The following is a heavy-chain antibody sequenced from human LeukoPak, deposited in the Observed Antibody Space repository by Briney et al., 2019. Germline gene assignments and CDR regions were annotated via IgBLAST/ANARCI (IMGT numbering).Heavy chain of an antibody. D-gene: IGHD3-3*01. Sequence: SETLSLTCAVYGGSFSGYYWSWIRQPPGKGLEWIGEINHSGSTNYNPSPKSRVTISVDTSKNQFSLKLSSVTAADTAVYYCARVGNHYDFWSGAADNDAFDIWGQGTMVTVSS. CDR2: INHSGST. CDR1: GGSFSGYY. V-gene: IGHV4-34*01. CDR3: ARVGNHYDFWSGAADNDAFDI. J-gene: IGHJ3*02.